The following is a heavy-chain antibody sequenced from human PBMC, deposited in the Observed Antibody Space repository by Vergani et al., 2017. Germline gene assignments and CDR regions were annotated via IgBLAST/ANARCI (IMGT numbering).Heavy chain of an antibody. CDR3: ARDGRGMVVAAPYYFDY. CDR1: GFTFSSYS. J-gene: IGHJ4*02. Sequence: EVQLVESGGGLVQPGGSLRLSCAASGFTFSSYSMNWVRQAPGKGLEWVSYISSSSTIYYADSVKGRFTISRDNAKNSLYLQMNSLRAEDTAVYYCARDGRGMVVAAPYYFDYWGQGTLVTVSS. CDR2: ISSSSTI. V-gene: IGHV3-48*01. D-gene: IGHD2-15*01.